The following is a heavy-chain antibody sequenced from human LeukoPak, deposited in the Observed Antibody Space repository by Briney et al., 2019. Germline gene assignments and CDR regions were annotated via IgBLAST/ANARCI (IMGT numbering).Heavy chain of an antibody. CDR2: IYSGGST. D-gene: IGHD4-17*01. J-gene: IGHJ4*02. CDR3: VRGDYGDYTLFDY. CDR1: GFTVSSNY. Sequence: GGSPRLSCAASGFTVSSNYMSWVRQAPGKGLEWVSVIYSGGSTYYADTVQGRFTISRDNSKNTLYLQMNSLRAEDTAVYYCVRGDYGDYTLFDYWGQGTLVTVSS. V-gene: IGHV3-53*01.